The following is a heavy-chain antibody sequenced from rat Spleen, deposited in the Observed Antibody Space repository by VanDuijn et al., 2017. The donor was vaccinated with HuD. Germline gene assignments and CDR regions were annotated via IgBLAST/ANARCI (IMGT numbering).Heavy chain of an antibody. Sequence: EVQLVESGGGLVQPGRSLKLSCAASGFTFSNYGMAWVRQAPTKGLEWVATISYDGSSTYYRDSAKGRFTIPRDNAKSTLYLQMDSLRSEDTATYYCARQLLGFDYWGQGVMVTVSS. J-gene: IGHJ2*01. D-gene: IGHD5-1*01. V-gene: IGHV5-29*01. CDR3: ARQLLGFDY. CDR2: ISYDGSST. CDR1: GFTFSNYG.